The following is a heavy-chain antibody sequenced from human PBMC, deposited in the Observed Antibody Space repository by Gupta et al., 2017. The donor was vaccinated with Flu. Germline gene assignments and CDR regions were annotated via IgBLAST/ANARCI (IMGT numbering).Heavy chain of an antibody. CDR2: IGNSGDYT. D-gene: IGHD2-15*01. CDR3: AKVDCSGGTCQSGAFDI. V-gene: IGHV3-23*01. CDR1: GFTFNYYA. Sequence: EGQLLESGGGLVEPGGSLRLSCAASGFTFNYYALSWVRQATGKGLEWVSGIGNSGDYTYYVDSVKGRFIISRDDSKNTLYLQMNNLRAEDTAVYYCAKVDCSGGTCQSGAFDIWGQGTMVTVSS. J-gene: IGHJ3*02.